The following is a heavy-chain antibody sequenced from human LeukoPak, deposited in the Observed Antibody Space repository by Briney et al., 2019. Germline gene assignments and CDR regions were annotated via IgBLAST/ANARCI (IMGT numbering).Heavy chain of an antibody. V-gene: IGHV4-34*01. J-gene: IGHJ4*02. CDR3: ARVSRGNSVGGDY. CDR1: GESFSFYY. D-gene: IGHD4-23*01. CDR2: INHSGST. Sequence: SETLSLTCAVYGESFSFYYWSWIRQPPGKGLEWIGEINHSGSTNYNPSLESRVTISVDMSKNQFSLKLSSVTAADTAMYYCARVSRGNSVGGDYWGQGTLVTVSS.